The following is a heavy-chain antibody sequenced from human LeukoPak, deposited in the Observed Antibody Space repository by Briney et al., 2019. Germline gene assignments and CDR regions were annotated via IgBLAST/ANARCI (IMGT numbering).Heavy chain of an antibody. J-gene: IGHJ4*02. V-gene: IGHV1-2*02. CDR1: GYTFNDYY. CDR2: ISPKSGVT. Sequence: ASVKVSCKASGYTFNDYYIHWVRQGPRQGLEWMGWISPKSGVTDYEQKFQGRVTMARDTSLSTAYMELSSLRSDDTAVYFCARALGSYYDTSAYQAYWGQGTLVTVTS. D-gene: IGHD3-22*01. CDR3: ARALGSYYDTSAYQAY.